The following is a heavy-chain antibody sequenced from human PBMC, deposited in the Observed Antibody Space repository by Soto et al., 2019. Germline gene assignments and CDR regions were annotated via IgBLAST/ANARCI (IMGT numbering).Heavy chain of an antibody. CDR1: GVSIRSYF. CDR2: TYYTADT. CDR3: AGSKNRGDSFHY. Sequence: NPSETMSLTCTVSGVSIRSYFWSWIRQPPGKGLEWIGYTYYTADTKYSPSLESRATISADPSKKQFSLSLSPVSAADTALYVCAGSKNRGDSFHYWGQGDRVTV. J-gene: IGHJ4*02. D-gene: IGHD3-10*01. V-gene: IGHV4-59*01.